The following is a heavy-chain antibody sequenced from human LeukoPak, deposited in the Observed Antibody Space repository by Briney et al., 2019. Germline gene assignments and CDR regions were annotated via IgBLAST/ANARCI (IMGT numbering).Heavy chain of an antibody. CDR3: AKDLAELDYGESYYYMDV. J-gene: IGHJ6*03. CDR1: GFTFSSYG. Sequence: PGGSLRLSCAASGFTFSSYGMHWVRQAPGKGLEWVAFIRYDGSNKYYADSVKGRFTISRDNSKNTLYLQMNSLRAEDTAVYCCAKDLAELDYGESYYYMDVWGKGTTVTVSS. CDR2: IRYDGSNK. V-gene: IGHV3-30*02. D-gene: IGHD4-17*01.